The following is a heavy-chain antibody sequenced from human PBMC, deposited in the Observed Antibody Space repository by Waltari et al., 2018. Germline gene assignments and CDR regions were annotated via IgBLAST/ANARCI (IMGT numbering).Heavy chain of an antibody. CDR3: AKPAIVGNTAHFYGFDV. CDR2: ISGPGGST. Sequence: EVQLLESGGGLVQPGGSLIVHCAASGFTLRNNARTSVRQAPGKGLEWVSSISGPGGSTYYADSVEGRFTISRDNSHNTVYLQMNSLGVGDSALYFCAKPAIVGNTAHFYGFDVWGQGTTVTVSS. J-gene: IGHJ6*02. CDR1: GFTLRNNA. D-gene: IGHD5-18*01. V-gene: IGHV3-23*01.